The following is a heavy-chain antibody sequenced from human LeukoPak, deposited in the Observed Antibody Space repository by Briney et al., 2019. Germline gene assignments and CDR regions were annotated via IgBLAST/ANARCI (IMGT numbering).Heavy chain of an antibody. CDR2: IFFTGST. V-gene: IGHV4-39*01. Sequence: SETLSLTCTVSGGSITSGNYYWGWIRQPPGKGLEWIGDIFFTGSTYYSPSLKSRVTISSCTSSSQFPLTLTSVTAADTAVYYCARQITSSGYLPLAFDIWGQGTVVSVSS. D-gene: IGHD3-22*01. J-gene: IGHJ3*02. CDR1: GGSITSGNYY. CDR3: ARQITSSGYLPLAFDI.